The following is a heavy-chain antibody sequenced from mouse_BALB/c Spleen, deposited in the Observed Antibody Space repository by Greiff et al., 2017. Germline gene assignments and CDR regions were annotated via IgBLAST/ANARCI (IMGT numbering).Heavy chain of an antibody. Sequence: DVMLVESGGDLVKPGGSLKLSCAASGFTFSSYGMSWVRQTPDKRLEWVATISSGGSYTYYPDSVKGRFTISRDNAKNTLYLQMSSLKSEDTAMYYCARSYDSWYFDVWGAGTTVTVSS. D-gene: IGHD2-4*01. CDR3: ARSYDSWYFDV. J-gene: IGHJ1*01. V-gene: IGHV5-6*02. CDR1: GFTFSSYG. CDR2: ISSGGSYT.